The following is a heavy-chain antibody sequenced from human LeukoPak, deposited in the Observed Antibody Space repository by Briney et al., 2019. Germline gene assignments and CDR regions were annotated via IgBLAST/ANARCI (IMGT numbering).Heavy chain of an antibody. CDR3: AKLMVGGLTKSPFDS. V-gene: IGHV3-9*01. D-gene: IGHD3-10*01. Sequence: LSLTCTVSGDSISNYYWSWIRQPPGKGLEWISGIHWTGGIVAYAASVKGRFTISRDNAKNSLYLEMNILKPEDTALYYCAKLMVGGLTKSPFDSWGQGTLVTVSS. J-gene: IGHJ4*02. CDR1: GDSISNYY. CDR2: IHWTGGIV.